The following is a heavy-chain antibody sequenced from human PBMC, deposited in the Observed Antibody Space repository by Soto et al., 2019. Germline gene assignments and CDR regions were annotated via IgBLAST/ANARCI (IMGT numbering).Heavy chain of an antibody. Sequence: QEQLVQSGAEVKKPGASVKVSCKASGYAFTRYYVHWVRQAPGQGLEWMGIINPNTGSASYAQKFQDRVAVTRDTSTSTVYMELSSLYSDDTAVYYCARDAISALTFHYHGMDVWGQGTTVTVSS. V-gene: IGHV1-46*01. CDR3: ARDAISALTFHYHGMDV. CDR2: INPNTGSA. CDR1: GYAFTRYY. J-gene: IGHJ6*02.